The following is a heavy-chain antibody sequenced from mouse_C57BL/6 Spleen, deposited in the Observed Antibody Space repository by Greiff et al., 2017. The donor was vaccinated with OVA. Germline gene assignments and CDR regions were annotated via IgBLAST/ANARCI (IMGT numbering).Heavy chain of an antibody. J-gene: IGHJ3*01. V-gene: IGHV6-3*01. Sequence: EVKLMESGGGLVQPGGSMKLSCVASGFTFSNYWMIWVRQSPEKGLEWVAQIRLKSDNYATHYAESVKGRFTISRDDSKSSVYLQMNNLRAEDTGIYYCTGDGYYLAWFAYWGQGTLVTVSA. CDR2: IRLKSDNYAT. CDR3: TGDGYYLAWFAY. D-gene: IGHD2-3*01. CDR1: GFTFSNYW.